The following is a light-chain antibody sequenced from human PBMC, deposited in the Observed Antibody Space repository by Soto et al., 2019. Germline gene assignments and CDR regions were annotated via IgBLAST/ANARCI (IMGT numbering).Light chain of an antibody. Sequence: DIVMTQSPDSLAVSLGERATMNCKCSRSVLYKSNNKNHLAWYQQKPGQPPQLIIYWASTRESGVPERFSGSGSGTDFTLTISSLQPEDVATYYCQKYNSAPLTFGGGTKVEIK. V-gene: IGKV4-1*01. CDR1: RSVLYKSNNKNH. CDR3: QKYNSAPLT. CDR2: WAS. J-gene: IGKJ4*01.